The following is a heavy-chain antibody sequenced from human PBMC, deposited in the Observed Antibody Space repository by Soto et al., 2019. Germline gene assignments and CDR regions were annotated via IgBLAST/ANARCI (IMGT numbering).Heavy chain of an antibody. D-gene: IGHD6-19*01. J-gene: IGHJ5*02. CDR2: IYWDNDK. Sequence: ESGPTLVNPTETLTLTCTFSGFSLSSGVGVGWVRQPPGKALEWLAVIYWDNDKRSSPSLKSRLTITKDTSKNQVFLTMTNMDPVHKATYYCSYRKWLGRGRGWFDPCGRRYLVTVSS. V-gene: IGHV2-5*02. CDR3: SYRKWLGRGRGWFDP. CDR1: GFSLSSGVG.